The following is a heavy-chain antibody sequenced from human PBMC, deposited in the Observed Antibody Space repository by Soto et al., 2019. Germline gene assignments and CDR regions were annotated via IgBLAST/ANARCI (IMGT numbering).Heavy chain of an antibody. Sequence: LSLTCAVSGGSISSGGYSWSWIRQPPGKGLEWIAYIYHSGSTYYNPSLKSRVTISVDRSKNQFSLKLSSVTAAVTAVYYCGRVPDRWGQGTLVTVSS. CDR2: IYHSGST. V-gene: IGHV4-30-2*01. CDR3: GRVPDR. CDR1: GGSISSGGYS. D-gene: IGHD2-2*01. J-gene: IGHJ5*02.